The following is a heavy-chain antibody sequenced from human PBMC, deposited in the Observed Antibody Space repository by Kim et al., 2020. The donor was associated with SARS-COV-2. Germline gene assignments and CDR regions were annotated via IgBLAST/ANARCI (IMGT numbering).Heavy chain of an antibody. CDR2: ISAYNGNT. CDR3: ARDLESRSRSSFYSH. CDR1: GYTFTSYG. J-gene: IGHJ4*02. V-gene: IGHV1-18*01. Sequence: ASVKVSCKASGYTFTSYGISWVRQAPGQGLEWMGWISAYNGNTNYAQKLQGRVTMTTDTSTSTAYMELRSLRSDDTAVYYCARDLESRSRSSFYSHWGQGTLVTVSS. D-gene: IGHD4-4*01.